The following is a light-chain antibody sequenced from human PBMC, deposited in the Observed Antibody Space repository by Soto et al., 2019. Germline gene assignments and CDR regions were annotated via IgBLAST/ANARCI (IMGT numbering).Light chain of an antibody. Sequence: QSVLPQPASVSGSPGQSITISCTGTSSDVGGYNYVSWYQQHPGKAHKLMIYDVSNRPSGVSNRFSGSKSGNTASLTISGLQAEDEAEYYCSSYTSTNTVVFGGGTKVTVL. V-gene: IGLV2-14*03. J-gene: IGLJ2*01. CDR2: DVS. CDR3: SSYTSTNTVV. CDR1: SSDVGGYNY.